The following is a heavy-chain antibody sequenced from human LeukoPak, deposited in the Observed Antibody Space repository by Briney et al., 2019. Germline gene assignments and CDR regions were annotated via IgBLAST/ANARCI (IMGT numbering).Heavy chain of an antibody. V-gene: IGHV1-18*01. D-gene: IGHD4-23*01. CDR2: ISAYNGNT. CDR3: ARDLEVDYGGNSVFYY. Sequence: ASVKVSCKASGYTFTSYGISWVRQAPGQGLEWMGWISAYNGNTNYAQKLQGRVTMTTDISTSTAYMELSSLRSEDTAVYYCARDLEVDYGGNSVFYYWGQGTLVTVSS. J-gene: IGHJ4*02. CDR1: GYTFTSYG.